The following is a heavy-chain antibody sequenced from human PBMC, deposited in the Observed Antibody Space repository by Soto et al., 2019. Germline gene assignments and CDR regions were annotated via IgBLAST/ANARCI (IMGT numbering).Heavy chain of an antibody. J-gene: IGHJ5*02. CDR2: IYTTGSA. V-gene: IGHV4-4*07. D-gene: IGHD3-9*01. CDR3: ARDDYYDSNNWFDP. CDR1: GVSIKTYY. Sequence: PSETLSLTCAVSGVSIKTYYWSWLRKPAGKGLEWIGRIYTTGSANHNPSLKSRVTMSVDTSKNQVSLKLTSVTAADAGVYYCARDDYYDSNNWFDPWGQGILVTV.